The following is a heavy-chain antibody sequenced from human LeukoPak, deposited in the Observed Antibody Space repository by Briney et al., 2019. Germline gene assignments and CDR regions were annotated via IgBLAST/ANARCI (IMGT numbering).Heavy chain of an antibody. CDR1: GGSISSGSYY. D-gene: IGHD5-24*01. J-gene: IGHJ4*02. V-gene: IGHV4-61*02. CDR3: AREMAYYFDY. CDR2: IYTSGST. Sequence: PSETLSLTCTVSGGSISSGSYYWSWIRQPAGKGLEWIGRIYTSGSTNYNPSLKSRVTISVDTSKNQFSLKLSSVTAADTAVYYCAREMAYYFDYWGQGTLVTVSS.